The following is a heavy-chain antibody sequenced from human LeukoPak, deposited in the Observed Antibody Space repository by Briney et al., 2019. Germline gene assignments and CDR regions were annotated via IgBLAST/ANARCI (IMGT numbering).Heavy chain of an antibody. CDR2: ISSSSSYL. CDR3: AKDLMPYGSGSYFFDY. CDR1: GFTFSSFT. Sequence: GGSLRLSCAASGFTFSSFTMNWVRQAPGKRLEWVSSISSSSSYLYYADSVKGRFTLSRDNAKNSLYLQMNSLRAEDTAVYYCAKDLMPYGSGSYFFDYWGQGILVTVSS. V-gene: IGHV3-21*01. J-gene: IGHJ4*02. D-gene: IGHD3-10*01.